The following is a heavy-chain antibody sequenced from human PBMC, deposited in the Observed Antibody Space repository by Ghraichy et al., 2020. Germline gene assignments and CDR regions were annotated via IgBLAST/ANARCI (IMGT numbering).Heavy chain of an antibody. Sequence: SQTLSLTCTVSGGSISSYYWSWIRQPAGKGLEWIGRIYTSGSTNYNPSLKSRVTMSVDTSKNQFSLKLSSVTAADTAVYYCAREGVLSSSPGSDAFDIWGQGTMVTVSS. CDR1: GGSISSYY. D-gene: IGHD6-6*01. V-gene: IGHV4-4*07. J-gene: IGHJ3*02. CDR2: IYTSGST. CDR3: AREGVLSSSPGSDAFDI.